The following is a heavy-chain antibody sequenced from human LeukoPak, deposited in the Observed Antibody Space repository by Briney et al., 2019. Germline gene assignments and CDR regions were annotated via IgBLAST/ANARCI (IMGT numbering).Heavy chain of an antibody. V-gene: IGHV3-48*01. Sequence: GGSLRLSCAASGFTFSSYSMNWVRQAPGKGLEWVSYISSSSSTIYYADSVKGRFTISRDNSKNTLYLQMGSLRAEDMAVYYCARVRYGDYSIDYWGQGTLVTVSS. CDR2: ISSSSSTI. CDR1: GFTFSSYS. D-gene: IGHD4-17*01. J-gene: IGHJ4*02. CDR3: ARVRYGDYSIDY.